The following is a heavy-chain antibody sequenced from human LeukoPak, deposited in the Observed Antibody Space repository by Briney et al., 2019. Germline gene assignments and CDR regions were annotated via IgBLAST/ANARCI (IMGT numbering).Heavy chain of an antibody. Sequence: SETLSLTCAVYGGSFSGYYWSWIRQPPGKGLEWIGYIYYSGSTNYNPSLKSRVTISVDTSKNQFSLKLSSVTAADTAVYYCAREHFSTSCYDYWGQGTLVTVSS. CDR2: IYYSGST. V-gene: IGHV4-59*01. D-gene: IGHD2-2*01. CDR3: AREHFSTSCYDY. J-gene: IGHJ4*02. CDR1: GGSFSGYY.